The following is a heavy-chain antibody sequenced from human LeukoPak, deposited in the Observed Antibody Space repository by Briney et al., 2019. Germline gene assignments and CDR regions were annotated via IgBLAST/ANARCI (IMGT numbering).Heavy chain of an antibody. Sequence: GGSLRLSCAASGFSFSSFSMNWVRQAPGKGLEWVSYISGGSSFTYYVDSVKGRFTISRDNAKNSLYLQMNSLRAEDTAVYYCAREAMEYYYDSSGYYFGYWGQGTLVTVSS. J-gene: IGHJ4*02. D-gene: IGHD3-22*01. V-gene: IGHV3-21*01. CDR3: AREAMEYYYDSSGYYFGY. CDR1: GFSFSSFS. CDR2: ISGGSSFT.